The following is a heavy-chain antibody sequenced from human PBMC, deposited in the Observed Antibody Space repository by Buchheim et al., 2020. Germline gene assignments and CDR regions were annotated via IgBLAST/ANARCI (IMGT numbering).Heavy chain of an antibody. V-gene: IGHV3-30*04. CDR2: ISYDGRSE. J-gene: IGHJ4*02. CDR1: GFTFSSYA. D-gene: IGHD1-7*01. Sequence: QVQLVESGGGVVQPGRSLRLSCAASGFTFSSYAMHWVRQAPGKGLEWVAVISYDGRSENYVDSVKGRFTISRDNSKNTLYLQMNSLRVEDTAVYYCAREDGELYFDYWGQGTL. CDR3: AREDGELYFDY.